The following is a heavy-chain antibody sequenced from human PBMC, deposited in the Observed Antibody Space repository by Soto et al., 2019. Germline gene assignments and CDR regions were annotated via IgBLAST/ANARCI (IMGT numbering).Heavy chain of an antibody. CDR1: HGSITSGDYF. CDR2: VHSSGGT. D-gene: IGHD2-15*01. J-gene: IGHJ4*02. Sequence: SETLSLTCRVSHGSITSGDYFWAWIRQPPGKGLEFIGSVHSSGGTYYSPSLKSRASISIDKSRNQFSLKLTSVNAGDTAVYFCASVVVGATRQTGSDHWGQGTLVTVSS. CDR3: ASVVVGATRQTGSDH. V-gene: IGHV4-39*01.